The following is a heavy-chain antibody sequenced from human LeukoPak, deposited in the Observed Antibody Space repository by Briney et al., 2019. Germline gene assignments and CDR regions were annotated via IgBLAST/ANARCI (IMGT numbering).Heavy chain of an antibody. J-gene: IGHJ4*02. CDR1: GGSISSSSYY. Sequence: PSETLSLTCTVSGGSISSSSYYWGWIRQPPGKGLEWIGSIYYSGSTYYNPSLKSRVTISVDTSKNQFSLKLSSVTAADTAVYYCARISVAGTAPDYWGQRTLVTVSS. CDR3: ARISVAGTAPDY. D-gene: IGHD6-19*01. CDR2: IYYSGST. V-gene: IGHV4-39*07.